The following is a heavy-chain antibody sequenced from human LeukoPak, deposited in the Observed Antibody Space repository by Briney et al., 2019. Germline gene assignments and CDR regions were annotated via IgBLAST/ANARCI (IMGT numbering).Heavy chain of an antibody. Sequence: GGSPRLSCAASGFIVSSNYMSWVRQAPGKGLEWVSVIYSGGSTYYADSVKGRFTISRHDSKNTLYLQMNSLRAEDTAVYYCAILSDLGSYSYFDYWGQGTLVTVSS. CDR2: IYSGGST. CDR3: AILSDLGSYSYFDY. CDR1: GFIVSSNY. D-gene: IGHD3-10*01. V-gene: IGHV3-53*04. J-gene: IGHJ4*02.